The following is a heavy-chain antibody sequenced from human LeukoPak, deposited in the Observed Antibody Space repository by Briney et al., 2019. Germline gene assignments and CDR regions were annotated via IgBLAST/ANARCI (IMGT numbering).Heavy chain of an antibody. CDR1: GGSLSSSY. V-gene: IGHV4-59*06. D-gene: IGHD3-10*02. J-gene: IGHJ4*02. Sequence: PSETLSLTCTVSGGSLSSSYWTWIRQHPGRGLEWIGYIYYSGSTYYNPSLKSRVTISVDTSKNQFSLKLSSVTAADTAVYYCARGITMSYFDYWGQGTLVSVSS. CDR3: ARGITMSYFDY. CDR2: IYYSGST.